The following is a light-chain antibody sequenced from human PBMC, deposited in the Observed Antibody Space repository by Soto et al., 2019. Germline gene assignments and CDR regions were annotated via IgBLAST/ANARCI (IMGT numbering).Light chain of an antibody. Sequence: IQMTQSPSSLSASVGDRVTITCGASESISSHLKWYQQKSGRAPQLLIHAASTLQTGVPSRFSGSGSGTDFTLTISSLQPEDFATYYCQQSYSVPITFGQGTRLEI. CDR3: QQSYSVPIT. CDR2: AAS. V-gene: IGKV1-39*01. J-gene: IGKJ5*01. CDR1: ESISSH.